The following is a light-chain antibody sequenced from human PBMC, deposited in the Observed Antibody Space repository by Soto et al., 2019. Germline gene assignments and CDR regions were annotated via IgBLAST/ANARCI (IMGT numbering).Light chain of an antibody. CDR2: KAS. V-gene: IGKV1-5*03. J-gene: IGKJ1*01. Sequence: DIQMTQSPSTLSASVGDRVTITCRASQSISSWLAWYQQKPGKAPKLLIYKASSLESGVPSRFSGSGSGTEFTLTISSLQPDDFATYYCQKYNSAPQTFGQGTKVDIK. CDR3: QKYNSAPQT. CDR1: QSISSW.